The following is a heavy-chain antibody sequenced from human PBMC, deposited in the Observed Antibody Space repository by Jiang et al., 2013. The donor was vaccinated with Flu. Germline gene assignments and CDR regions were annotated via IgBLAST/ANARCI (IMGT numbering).Heavy chain of an antibody. CDR3: ARDLHYYDSSGYPRPYDAFDI. J-gene: IGHJ3*02. D-gene: IGHD3-22*01. Sequence: SYYMHWVRQAPGQGLEWMGIINPSGGSTSYAQKFQGRVTMTRDTSTSTVYMELSSLRSEDTAVYYCARDLHYYDSSGYPRPYDAFDIWGQGAMVTVSS. CDR1: SYY. V-gene: IGHV1-46*01. CDR2: INPSGGST.